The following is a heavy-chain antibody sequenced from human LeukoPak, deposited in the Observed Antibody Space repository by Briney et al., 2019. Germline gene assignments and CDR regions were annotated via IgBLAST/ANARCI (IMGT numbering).Heavy chain of an antibody. CDR3: ASYPIAAAGVEFDP. V-gene: IGHV1-8*01. CDR2: MNANSGNT. J-gene: IGHJ5*02. Sequence: GASVKVSCKASGYTFTSYDINWVRQATGQGLEWMGWMNANSGNTGYAQKFQGRVTMTRNTSIITAYMELSSLRSEDTAVYYCASYPIAAAGVEFDPWGQGTLVTVSS. CDR1: GYTFTSYD. D-gene: IGHD6-13*01.